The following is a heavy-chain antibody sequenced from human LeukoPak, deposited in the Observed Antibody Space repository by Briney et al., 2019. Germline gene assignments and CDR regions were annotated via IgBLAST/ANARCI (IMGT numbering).Heavy chain of an antibody. V-gene: IGHV3-15*07. CDR3: TYRGITH. CDR2: IKSKTDGGTT. D-gene: IGHD1-14*01. Sequence: GGSLRLSCAASGNYWMNWVRQAPGKGLEWVGRIKSKTDGGTTDYAAPVKGRFTISRDDSKNTLYLQMNSLKTEDTAVYYCTYRGITHWGQGTLVTVSS. J-gene: IGHJ4*02. CDR1: GNYW.